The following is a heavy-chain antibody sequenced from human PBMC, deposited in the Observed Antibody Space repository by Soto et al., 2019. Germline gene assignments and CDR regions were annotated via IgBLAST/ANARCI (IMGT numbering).Heavy chain of an antibody. CDR1: GGTFSSYA. CDR3: AGPYSSGEYYYYYYGMDV. Sequence: ASVKVSCKASGGTFSSYAISWVRQAPGQGLEWMGGIIPIFGTANYAQKFQGRVTITADESTSTAYMELSSLRSEDTAVYYCAGPYSSGEYYYYYYGMDVWGQGTTVTV. V-gene: IGHV1-69*13. CDR2: IIPIFGTA. D-gene: IGHD6-25*01. J-gene: IGHJ6*02.